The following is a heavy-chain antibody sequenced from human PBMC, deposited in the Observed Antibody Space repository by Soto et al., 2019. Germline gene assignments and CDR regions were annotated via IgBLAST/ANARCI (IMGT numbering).Heavy chain of an antibody. CDR2: IIPIFGTA. D-gene: IGHD3-9*01. CDR3: AKSDRELRYFDWSLVGFDP. V-gene: IGHV1-69*13. CDR1: GGTFSSYA. J-gene: IGHJ5*02. Sequence: GASVKVSCKASGGTFSSYAISWVRQAPGQGLEWMGGIIPIFGTANYAQKFQGRVTITADESTSTAYMELSSLRSEDTAVYYCAKSDRELRYFDWSLVGFDPWGQGTLVTVSS.